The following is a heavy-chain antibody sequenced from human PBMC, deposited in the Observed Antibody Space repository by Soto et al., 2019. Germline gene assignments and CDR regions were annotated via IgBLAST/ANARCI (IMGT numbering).Heavy chain of an antibody. D-gene: IGHD1-26*01. J-gene: IGHJ3*02. Sequence: SETLSLTCTVSGGSISSYYWSWIRQPPGKGLEWIGYIYYSGSTNYNPSLKSRVTISVDTSKNQFSLKLSSVTAADTAVYYCARGSEWELLHDAFDIWGQGTMVTVS. CDR3: ARGSEWELLHDAFDI. V-gene: IGHV4-59*01. CDR1: GGSISSYY. CDR2: IYYSGST.